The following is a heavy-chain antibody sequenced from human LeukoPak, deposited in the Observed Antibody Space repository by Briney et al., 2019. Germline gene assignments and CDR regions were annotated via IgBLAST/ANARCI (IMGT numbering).Heavy chain of an antibody. J-gene: IGHJ4*02. D-gene: IGHD3-9*01. CDR3: ARAPRLYYDILTGSHAYDY. CDR1: GGSISSSSYY. Sequence: SETLSLTCTVSGGSISSSSYYWGWIRQPPGKGLERIGSIYYSGSTYYNPSLKSRVTISVDTSKNQFSLKLSSVTAADTAVYYCARAPRLYYDILTGSHAYDYWGQGTLVTVSS. V-gene: IGHV4-39*07. CDR2: IYYSGST.